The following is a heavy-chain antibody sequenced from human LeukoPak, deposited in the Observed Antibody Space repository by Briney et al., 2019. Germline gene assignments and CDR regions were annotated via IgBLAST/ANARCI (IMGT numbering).Heavy chain of an antibody. D-gene: IGHD2-2*01. CDR3: ATRLGYCSSTSCPRDFDY. V-gene: IGHV1-69*02. CDR2: IFPILCIA. J-gene: IGHJ4*02. Sequence: SVKVSCKASVGTFSSYTISGVRQAPGDGLEWMGRIFPILCIAKYAQKFQGRVTITADKSTSTAYMELSSLRSEDTAVYYCATRLGYCSSTSCPRDFDYWGQGTLVTVSS. CDR1: VGTFSSYT.